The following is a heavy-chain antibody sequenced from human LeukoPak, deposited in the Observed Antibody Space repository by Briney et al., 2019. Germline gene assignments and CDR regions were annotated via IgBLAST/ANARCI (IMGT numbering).Heavy chain of an antibody. J-gene: IGHJ4*02. CDR1: GYTFTNYY. Sequence: ASVTVSCKASGYTFTNYYMHWVRQAPGQGLEWLGVINPSDHTTSYSQRFQGRVTMTTDTSTNTVYMELRSLRSDDTAVYYCARSRTHRLYSGSGSYPGAFDYWGQGTLVTVSS. CDR2: INPSDHTT. D-gene: IGHD3-10*01. CDR3: ARSRTHRLYSGSGSYPGAFDY. V-gene: IGHV1-46*01.